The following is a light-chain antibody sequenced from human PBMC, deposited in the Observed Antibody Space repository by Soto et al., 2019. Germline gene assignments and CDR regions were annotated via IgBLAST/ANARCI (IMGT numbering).Light chain of an antibody. CDR3: CSYAGSYPWV. V-gene: IGLV2-11*01. J-gene: IGLJ3*02. CDR2: DVN. CDR1: SSDVGGYNY. Sequence: QSALTQPRSVSGSPGQSVTISCTGTSSDVGGYNYVSWYQQHPGKAPKLMIYDVNKRPSGVPDRFSGSKSGNTASLTISGLQAEDEADYYFCSYAGSYPWVFGGGTKFTVL.